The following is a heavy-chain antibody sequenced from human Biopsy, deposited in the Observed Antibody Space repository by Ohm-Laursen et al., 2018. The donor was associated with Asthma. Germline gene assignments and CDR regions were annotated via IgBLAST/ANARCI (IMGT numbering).Heavy chain of an antibody. CDR1: GGSISSFY. CDR2: VYWTGST. Sequence: GTLSLTCSVYGGSISSFYWIWIRPSPEKGLEWMGYVYWTGSTNYNPSLKSRITMSVDTSKNQMFLELTSVTAADTAIYYCVRAVRNEQWLAPFDYWGQGKPVTVSS. CDR3: VRAVRNEQWLAPFDY. V-gene: IGHV4-59*01. J-gene: IGHJ4*02. D-gene: IGHD6-19*01.